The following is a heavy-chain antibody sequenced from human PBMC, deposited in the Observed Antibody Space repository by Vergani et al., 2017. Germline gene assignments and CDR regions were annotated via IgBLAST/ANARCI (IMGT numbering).Heavy chain of an antibody. CDR1: GYTFTSYG. D-gene: IGHD6-13*01. CDR3: ARRIAAASWKYYFDY. Sequence: QVQLVQSGAEVKKPGASVKVSCKASGYTFTSYGISWVRQAPGQGLEWMGWSSPYNGNTNYAQKLQGRVTMTTDTSTSTAYMELRSLISDDTAVYYGARRIAAASWKYYFDYWGQGTLVTVSS. CDR2: SSPYNGNT. V-gene: IGHV1-18*01. J-gene: IGHJ4*02.